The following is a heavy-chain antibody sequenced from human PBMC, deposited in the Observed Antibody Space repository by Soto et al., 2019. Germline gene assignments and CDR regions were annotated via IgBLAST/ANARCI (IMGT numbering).Heavy chain of an antibody. CDR3: ATIDMVEKFDP. CDR1: GFIFSDRY. J-gene: IGHJ5*02. D-gene: IGHD3-10*01. Sequence: LRLSCAASGFIFSDRYMDWVRQTPGKGLEWLGRIRNRANSYSTEYAVSVRGRFTISRDDSNNLLYLHMSSLKTEDTAVYYCATIDMVEKFDPRGQGILVTVSS. V-gene: IGHV3-72*01. CDR2: IRNRANSYST.